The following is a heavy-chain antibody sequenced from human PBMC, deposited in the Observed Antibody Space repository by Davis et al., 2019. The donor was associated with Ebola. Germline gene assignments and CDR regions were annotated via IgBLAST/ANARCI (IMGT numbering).Heavy chain of an antibody. CDR2: INPRIGNT. Sequence: ASVKVSCKASGYTFTDYLMHWVRQSPGQGLEWIGLINPRIGNTSLAQKFQGRVTMTRDTSISTSYMELSRLKGDDTAVYYCAGSDILSGYRPMDVWGQGTTVTVSS. V-gene: IGHV1-2*02. CDR3: AGSDILSGYRPMDV. D-gene: IGHD3-9*01. J-gene: IGHJ6*02. CDR1: GYTFTDYL.